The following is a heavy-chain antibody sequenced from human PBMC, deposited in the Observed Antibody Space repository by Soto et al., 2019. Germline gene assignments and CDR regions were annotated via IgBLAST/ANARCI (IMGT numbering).Heavy chain of an antibody. J-gene: IGHJ3*02. D-gene: IGHD3-22*01. CDR2: ISGSGGST. V-gene: IGHV3-23*01. Sequence: GGSLRLSCAASGFTFSSYSMNWVRQAPGKGLEWVSAISGSGGSTYCADSVKGRFTISRDNSKNTLYLQMNSLRAEDTAVYYCAKDGGYYDSSGSEAFDIWGQGTMVTVSS. CDR1: GFTFSSYS. CDR3: AKDGGYYDSSGSEAFDI.